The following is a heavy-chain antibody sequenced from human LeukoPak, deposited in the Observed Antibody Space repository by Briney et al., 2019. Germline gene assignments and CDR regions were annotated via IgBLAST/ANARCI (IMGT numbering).Heavy chain of an antibody. V-gene: IGHV1-18*01. CDR3: ARDRTYYYDSSGYYHPDAFDI. D-gene: IGHD3-22*01. CDR1: GGTFSSYA. J-gene: IGHJ3*02. Sequence: ASVKVSCKASGGTFSSYAISWVRQAPGQGLEWMGWISAYNGNTNYAQKLQGRVTMTTDTSTSTAYMELRSLRSDDTAVYYCARDRTYYYDSSGYYHPDAFDIWGQGTMVTVSS. CDR2: ISAYNGNT.